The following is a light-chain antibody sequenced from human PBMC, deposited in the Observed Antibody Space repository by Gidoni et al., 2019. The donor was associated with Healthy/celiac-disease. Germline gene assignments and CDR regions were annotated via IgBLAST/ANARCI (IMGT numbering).Light chain of an antibody. V-gene: IGLV1-44*01. CDR2: SNN. CDR1: SSNIGSNT. CDR3: AAWDDSLNGWV. J-gene: IGLJ3*02. Sequence: QSVLNQPPSASGTPGQRVTISCSGSSSNIGSNTVNWYQQLPGTAPKRLIYSNNQRPSGVPDRFSGSKSGTSASLAISGLQSEDEADYYCAAWDDSLNGWVFGGGTKLTVL.